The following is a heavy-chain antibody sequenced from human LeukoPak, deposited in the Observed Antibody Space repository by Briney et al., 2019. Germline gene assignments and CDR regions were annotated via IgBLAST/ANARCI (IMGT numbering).Heavy chain of an antibody. D-gene: IGHD1-1*01. Sequence: GGSLRLSCAASGFTFSSYSMNWVRQAPGEGLEWVSSISSSSNIYYADSVKGRFTISRDNAKNSLYLQMNSLRVEDTAVYYCARCTTGRTFGSLREIKRSREIDYWGQGTLVTVSS. CDR2: ISSSSNI. V-gene: IGHV3-21*01. CDR1: GFTFSSYS. CDR3: ARCTTGRTFGSLREIKRSREIDY. J-gene: IGHJ4*02.